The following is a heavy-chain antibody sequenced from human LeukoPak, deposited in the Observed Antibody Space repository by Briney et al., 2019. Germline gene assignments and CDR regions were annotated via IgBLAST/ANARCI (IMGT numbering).Heavy chain of an antibody. CDR3: AKEDYSHSQIDC. CDR1: GFRFSDYA. J-gene: IGHJ4*01. V-gene: IGHV3-30*18. D-gene: IGHD4-11*01. CDR2: ISGDGSHQ. Sequence: PGGSLRLSCAASGFRFSDYAIHWVRQAPGKGLQWLAVISGDGSHQYYRDSVRDRFTISRDNSKNMVYLQMNRLSSEDTALYYCAKEDYSHSQIDCWGHGTLVTVS.